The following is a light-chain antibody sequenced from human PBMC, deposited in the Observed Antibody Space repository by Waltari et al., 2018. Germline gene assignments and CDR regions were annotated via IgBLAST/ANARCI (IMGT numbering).Light chain of an antibody. CDR3: QQYDGEVVT. J-gene: IGKJ4*01. CDR1: QSVTSIS. CDR2: GTS. V-gene: IGKV3-20*01. Sequence: EIVLTQSPGTLSLSPGERATLSCRASQSVTSISLTWYQQKVGQARRLLIYGTSSRATGIPDRFSGRGSGTDFTLTISRLEPEDFAVYYCQQYDGEVVTFGGGTKVEI.